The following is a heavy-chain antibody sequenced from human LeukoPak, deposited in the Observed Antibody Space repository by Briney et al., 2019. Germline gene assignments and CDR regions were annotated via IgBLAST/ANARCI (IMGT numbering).Heavy chain of an antibody. Sequence: GGSLRLSCADSGFTFSSYFMNWVRQAPGKGLEWVSSITTSSSDVYYADSVRGRFTISRDNAKNSLFLQMNGLRAEDTAVYYCARALTGIPYYFDYWGQGSLVTVSS. D-gene: IGHD1-20*01. V-gene: IGHV3-21*01. CDR2: ITTSSSDV. CDR3: ARALTGIPYYFDY. CDR1: GFTFSSYF. J-gene: IGHJ4*02.